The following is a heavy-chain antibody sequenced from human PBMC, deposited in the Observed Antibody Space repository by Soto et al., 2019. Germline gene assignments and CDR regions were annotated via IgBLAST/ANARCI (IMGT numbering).Heavy chain of an antibody. CDR1: GYTFTSYG. Sequence: GASVKVSCKASGYTFTSYGMSWVRQAPGQGLEWMGWISAYNGNTNYAQKLQGRVTMTTDTSTSTAYMELRSLRSDDTAVYYCARGDGKITFGGVIVPYYFDYWGQGTLVTVPQ. V-gene: IGHV1-18*01. J-gene: IGHJ4*02. D-gene: IGHD3-16*02. CDR2: ISAYNGNT. CDR3: ARGDGKITFGGVIVPYYFDY.